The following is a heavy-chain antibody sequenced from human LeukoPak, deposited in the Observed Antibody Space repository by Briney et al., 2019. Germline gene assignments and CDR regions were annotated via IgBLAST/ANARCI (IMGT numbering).Heavy chain of an antibody. J-gene: IGHJ3*02. CDR2: ISSSGSTI. CDR1: GFTFSDYY. V-gene: IGHV3-11*04. Sequence: PGGSLRLSCAASGFTFSDYYMSWIRQAPGKGLEWVSYISSSGSTIYYADSVKGRFTISRDNAKNSLYLQMNSLRAEDTAVYYCARLQDYDSRAFDIWGQGTMVTVSS. CDR3: ARLQDYDSRAFDI. D-gene: IGHD3-22*01.